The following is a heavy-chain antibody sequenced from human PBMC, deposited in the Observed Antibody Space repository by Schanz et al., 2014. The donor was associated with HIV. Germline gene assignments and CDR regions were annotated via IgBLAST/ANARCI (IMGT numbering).Heavy chain of an antibody. Sequence: VQLVESGGRVVQPGRSLRLSCAASGFTFSTYGMHWVRQAPGKGLEWVSAISGSGISTYYADSVKGRFTISRDNTKNTLYLQMTSLRAEDTAIYYCATMTQGFDSWGQGTLVTVSS. CDR2: ISGSGIST. J-gene: IGHJ4*02. D-gene: IGHD3-22*01. V-gene: IGHV3-23*04. CDR1: GFTFSTYG. CDR3: ATMTQGFDS.